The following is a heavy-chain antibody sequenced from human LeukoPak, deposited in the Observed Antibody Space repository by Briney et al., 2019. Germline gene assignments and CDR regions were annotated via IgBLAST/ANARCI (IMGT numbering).Heavy chain of an antibody. V-gene: IGHV4-34*01. CDR2: INHSGST. J-gene: IGHJ4*02. CDR1: GVSFSGYY. D-gene: IGHD3/OR15-3a*01. Sequence: KPSETLSLTCAVYGVSFSGYYWSWIRQPPGKWLEWIGEINHSGSTNYNPSLKSRVTISVDTSKNQCSLKLSSVTAADSAVYYCARIFGRKYYFDYWGQGTLVTVSS. CDR3: ARIFGRKYYFDY.